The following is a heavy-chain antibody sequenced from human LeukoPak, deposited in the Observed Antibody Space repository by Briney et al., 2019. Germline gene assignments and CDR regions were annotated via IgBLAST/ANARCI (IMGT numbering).Heavy chain of an antibody. D-gene: IGHD2-2*01. CDR1: GGPLTSYY. CDR3: AKGPEIWDLVVPAADDHYYYYMDV. J-gene: IGHJ6*03. Sequence: SETLSLTCAVSGGPLTSYYWSWIRQPPGKGLEWIGFIYYRGSTNYNPSLKSRVTMSVDTSKNQFSLKLSSVTAADTAVYYCAKGPEIWDLVVPAADDHYYYYMDVWGKGTTVTVSS. CDR2: IYYRGST. V-gene: IGHV4-59*12.